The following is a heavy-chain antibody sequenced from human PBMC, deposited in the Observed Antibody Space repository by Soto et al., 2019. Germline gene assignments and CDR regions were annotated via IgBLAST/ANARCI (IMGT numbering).Heavy chain of an antibody. V-gene: IGHV1-8*01. CDR1: GYTFTSYD. J-gene: IGHJ6*03. CDR2: MNPNSGNT. CDR3: AGGGINYGDYRSMDV. D-gene: IGHD4-17*01. Sequence: ASVKVSCKASGYTFTSYDINWVRQATGQGLEWMGWMNPNSGNTGYAQKFQGRVTMTRNTSISTAYMELNSLRAEDTAVYYCAGGGINYGDYRSMDVWGKGTTVTVSS.